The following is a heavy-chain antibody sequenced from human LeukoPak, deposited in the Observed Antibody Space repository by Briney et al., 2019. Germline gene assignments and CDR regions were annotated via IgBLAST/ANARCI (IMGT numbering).Heavy chain of an antibody. D-gene: IGHD4/OR15-4a*01. Sequence: PGGSLRLSCVASGFTFSNYYMHWVRQAPGKGLEWVAIISDDGERKFYADSVRGRITISRDKSKNTLFLQMNSLRADDTAVYFCAKDLSGHWCTDYWGQGTLVTVSS. CDR3: AKDLSGHWCTDY. CDR1: GFTFSNYY. J-gene: IGHJ4*02. CDR2: ISDDGERK. V-gene: IGHV3-30*18.